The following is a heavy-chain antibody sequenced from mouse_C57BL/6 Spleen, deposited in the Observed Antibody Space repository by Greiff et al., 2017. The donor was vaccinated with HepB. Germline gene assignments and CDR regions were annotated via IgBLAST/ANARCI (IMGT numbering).Heavy chain of an antibody. V-gene: IGHV1-26*01. Sequence: EVQLQQSGPELVKPGASVKISCKASGYTFTDYYMNWVKQSHGKSLEWIGDINPNNGGTSYNQKFKGKATLTVDKSSSTAYMELRSLTSEDAAVYYCARECYYEYEGFFAYWGQGTLVTVSA. CDR1: GYTFTDYY. D-gene: IGHD2-4*01. J-gene: IGHJ3*01. CDR2: INPNNGGT. CDR3: ARECYYEYEGFFAY.